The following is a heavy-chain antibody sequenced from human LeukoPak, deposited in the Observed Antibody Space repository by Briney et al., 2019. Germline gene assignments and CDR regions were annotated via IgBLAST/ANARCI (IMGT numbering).Heavy chain of an antibody. CDR3: AKYGVGGWYYFDY. V-gene: IGHV3-23*01. Sequence: GGSLRPSCAASGFTFSSYAMSWVRQAPGKGLEWVSAISGSGGSTYYADSVKGRFTISRDNSKNTLYLQMNSLRAEDTAVYYCAKYGVGGWYYFDYWGQGTLVTVSS. D-gene: IGHD6-19*01. CDR2: ISGSGGST. J-gene: IGHJ4*02. CDR1: GFTFSSYA.